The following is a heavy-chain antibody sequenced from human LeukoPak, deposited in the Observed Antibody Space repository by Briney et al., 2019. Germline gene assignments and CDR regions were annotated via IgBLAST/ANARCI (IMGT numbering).Heavy chain of an antibody. D-gene: IGHD1-26*01. J-gene: IGHJ4*02. CDR3: ARGVGAYNFDY. CDR2: IYYSGST. Sequence: SETLSLTCTVSGGSISSYYWSWIRQPPGKGLEWIGYIYYSGSTNYNPSLKSRVTISVVTSKNQFSLKLSSVTAADTAVYYCARGVGAYNFDYWGQGTLVTVSS. V-gene: IGHV4-59*01. CDR1: GGSISSYY.